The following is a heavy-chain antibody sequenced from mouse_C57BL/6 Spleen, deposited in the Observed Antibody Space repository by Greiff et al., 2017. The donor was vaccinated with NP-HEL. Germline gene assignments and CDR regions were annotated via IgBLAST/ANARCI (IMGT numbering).Heavy chain of an antibody. Sequence: QVQLKESGAELVKPGASVKMSCKASGYTFTSYWITWVKQRPGQGLEWIGDIYPGSGSTNYNEKFKSKATLTVDTSSSTAYMQLSSLTSEDSAVYYCARADYDYDYFDYWGQGTTLTVSS. D-gene: IGHD2-4*01. CDR2: IYPGSGST. CDR1: GYTFTSYW. CDR3: ARADYDYDYFDY. V-gene: IGHV1-55*01. J-gene: IGHJ2*01.